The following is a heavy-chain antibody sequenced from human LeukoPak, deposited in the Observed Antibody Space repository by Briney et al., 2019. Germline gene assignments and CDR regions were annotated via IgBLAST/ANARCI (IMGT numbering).Heavy chain of an antibody. D-gene: IGHD2-8*01. CDR3: ARRSSQYCTDGVCYGPSHFDY. CDR1: GYSFTSYW. CDR2: IYPGDSDT. V-gene: IGHV5-51*01. J-gene: IGHJ4*02. Sequence: GESLKISCKGSGYSFTSYWIGWVRQMPGKGLEWMGIIYPGDSDTRYSPSFQGQVSISADKSISTAYLQWSSLKASDTAMYYCARRSSQYCTDGVCYGPSHFDYWGQGTLVTVSS.